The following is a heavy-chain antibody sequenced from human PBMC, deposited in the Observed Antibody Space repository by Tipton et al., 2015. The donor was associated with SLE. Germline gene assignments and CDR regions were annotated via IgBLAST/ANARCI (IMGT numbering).Heavy chain of an antibody. Sequence: TLSLTCTVSGGSISSHYWSWIRQPPGKGLECIGYIYYSGSTNYNPSLKSRVTISVDTSKNQFSLKLSSVTAADTAVYYCARGREVLHFFDYWGQGTLVTVSS. CDR3: ARGREVLHFFDY. J-gene: IGHJ4*02. D-gene: IGHD1-26*01. V-gene: IGHV4-59*11. CDR2: IYYSGST. CDR1: GGSISSHY.